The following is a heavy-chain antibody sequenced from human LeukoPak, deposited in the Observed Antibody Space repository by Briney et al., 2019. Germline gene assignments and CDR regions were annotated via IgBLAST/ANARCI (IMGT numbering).Heavy chain of an antibody. CDR1: GYTFTSYD. Sequence: ASVKVSCKASGYTFTSYDINWVRQATGQGLEWMGWMNPNSGNTGYAQKFQGRVTMTRNTSISTAYMELSSLRSEDTAVYYCARGRGAVAGTIRNWFDPWGQGTLVTVSS. CDR2: MNPNSGNT. CDR3: ARGRGAVAGTIRNWFDP. J-gene: IGHJ5*02. D-gene: IGHD6-19*01. V-gene: IGHV1-8*01.